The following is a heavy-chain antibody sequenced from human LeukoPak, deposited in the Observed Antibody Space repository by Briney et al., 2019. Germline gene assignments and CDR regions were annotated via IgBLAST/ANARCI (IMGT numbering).Heavy chain of an antibody. CDR1: GYTFTDYY. J-gene: IGHJ6*02. D-gene: IGHD5-12*01. CDR3: ARSIIIYYYYGMDV. Sequence: GASVKVFWKASGYTFTDYYIHWVRQAPGQGLEWLGWINPNSGGTNYAQKFQGRVTMTRDTSLSPAYMGLSRLRSDDTAVFYCARSIIIYYYYGMDVWGQGTTVTVSS. CDR2: INPNSGGT. V-gene: IGHV1-2*02.